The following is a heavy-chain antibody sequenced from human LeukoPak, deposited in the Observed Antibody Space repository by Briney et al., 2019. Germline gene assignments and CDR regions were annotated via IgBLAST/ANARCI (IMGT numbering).Heavy chain of an antibody. J-gene: IGHJ6*03. CDR3: ARVEVDYYDMDV. V-gene: IGHV1-18*01. D-gene: IGHD1-26*01. CDR1: GYTFTSYG. Sequence: ASVKVSCKASGYTFTSYGIRWVRQAPGHGLEWMGWISAYNGNTNYAQKLQGRVTMTTDTSTSTAYMELRSLRSDDTAVYYCARVEVDYYDMDVWGKGTTVTVSS. CDR2: ISAYNGNT.